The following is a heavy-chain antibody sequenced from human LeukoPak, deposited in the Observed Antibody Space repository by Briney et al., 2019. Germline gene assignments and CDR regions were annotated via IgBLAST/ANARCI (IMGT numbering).Heavy chain of an antibody. Sequence: SQTLSLTCTVSGGSISSGGYYWSWIRQHPGKGLEWIGYIYYSGSTYYNPSLKSRVTISVDTSKNQFSLKLSSVTAADTAVYYCARSGGGYTATILGYFFDYWGQGALVTVSS. D-gene: IGHD5-18*01. CDR2: IYYSGST. CDR1: GGSISSGGYY. CDR3: ARSGGGYTATILGYFFDY. V-gene: IGHV4-31*03. J-gene: IGHJ4*02.